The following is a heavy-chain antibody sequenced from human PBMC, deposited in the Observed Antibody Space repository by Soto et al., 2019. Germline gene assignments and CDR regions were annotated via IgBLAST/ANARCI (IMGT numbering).Heavy chain of an antibody. CDR2: ISYDGSNK. V-gene: IGHV3-30-3*01. Sequence: QVQLVESGGGVVQPGRSLRLSCAASGFTFSSYAMHWVRQAPGKGLEWVAVISYDGSNKYYADSVKGRFTISRDNSKNTMYLQMNSLRAEDTAVYYCARSVVVVAAHDYWGQGTLVTVSS. CDR3: ARSVVVVAAHDY. J-gene: IGHJ4*02. CDR1: GFTFSSYA. D-gene: IGHD2-15*01.